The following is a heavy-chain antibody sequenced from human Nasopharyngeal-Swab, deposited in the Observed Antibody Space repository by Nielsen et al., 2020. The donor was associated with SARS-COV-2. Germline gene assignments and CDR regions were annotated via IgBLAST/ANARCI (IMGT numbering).Heavy chain of an antibody. Sequence: GGSLRLSCAASGFTFDDYAMHWVRQAPGKGLEWVSGISWNSGSIGYADSVKGRFTISRDNAKNSLYLQMNSLRAEDTALYYCASLSGSSSAYYYYMDVWGKGTTVTVSS. CDR3: ASLSGSSSAYYYYMDV. CDR2: ISWNSGSI. CDR1: GFTFDDYA. J-gene: IGHJ6*03. D-gene: IGHD6-6*01. V-gene: IGHV3-9*01.